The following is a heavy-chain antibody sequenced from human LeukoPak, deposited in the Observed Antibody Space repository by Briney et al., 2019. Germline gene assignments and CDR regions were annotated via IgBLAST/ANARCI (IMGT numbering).Heavy chain of an antibody. V-gene: IGHV1-69*04. Sequence: SVNVSCKASGDTFSSYSTTWVRQAPGQGLEWMGRIIPMFDITDYAPKFQDRVTITADKSTGTAYMQMTSLSSDDTAVYYCAREKRGANNAFQIWGQGTMVTVSS. CDR1: GDTFSSYS. CDR3: AREKRGANNAFQI. CDR2: IIPMFDIT. J-gene: IGHJ3*02. D-gene: IGHD5-24*01.